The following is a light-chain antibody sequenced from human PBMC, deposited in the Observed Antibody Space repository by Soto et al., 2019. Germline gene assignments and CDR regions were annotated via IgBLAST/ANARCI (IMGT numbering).Light chain of an antibody. CDR3: SSYTSSSTSNYV. CDR1: SSDVGGYNY. Sequence: QSALTQPASVSGSPGQSITISCTGTSSDVGGYNYVSWYQQHPGKAPKLMIYDVSSRPSGVSNRFSGSKSGNTASLTISGLQAEDEADYYCSSYTSSSTSNYVFGTGTKVTVL. V-gene: IGLV2-14*01. CDR2: DVS. J-gene: IGLJ1*01.